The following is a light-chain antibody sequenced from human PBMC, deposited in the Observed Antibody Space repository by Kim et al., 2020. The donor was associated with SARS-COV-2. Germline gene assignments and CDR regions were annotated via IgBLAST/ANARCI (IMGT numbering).Light chain of an antibody. J-gene: IGKJ4*01. CDR2: GAS. Sequence: VSPGERATLSCWASQSVRSDLAWYQQKPGQAPRLLIYGASTRATGVPARFSGSGSGTEFTLTISSLQSEDFAVYHCQQYNNWPLTFGGGTKVDIK. CDR1: QSVRSD. V-gene: IGKV3-15*01. CDR3: QQYNNWPLT.